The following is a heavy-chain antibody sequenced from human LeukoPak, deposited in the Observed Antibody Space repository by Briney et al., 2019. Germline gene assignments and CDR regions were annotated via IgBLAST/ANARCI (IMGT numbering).Heavy chain of an antibody. J-gene: IGHJ4*02. D-gene: IGHD3-9*01. Sequence: GGSLRLSCAASGFTFSTYGMHWVRQAPGKGLEWVAFIRYDGSNKYYADSVKGRFTISRDNSKNTLYLQMNSLRAEDTAVYYCANNYDILTGYYTPFDYWGQGTLVTVSS. V-gene: IGHV3-30*02. CDR2: IRYDGSNK. CDR3: ANNYDILTGYYTPFDY. CDR1: GFTFSTYG.